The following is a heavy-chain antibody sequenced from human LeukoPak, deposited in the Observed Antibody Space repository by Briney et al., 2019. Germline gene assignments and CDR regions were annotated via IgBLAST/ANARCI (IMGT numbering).Heavy chain of an antibody. Sequence: ASVKVSCKASGYSFSSSGISWVRQAPGQGLEWMGWISGYNGKTNYARNLQGRVTMTTDTSTSTAYMELGSLRSGDTAVYYCAREYRDYYDSSGNFLDYWGQGTLVTVSS. CDR2: ISGYNGKT. J-gene: IGHJ4*02. CDR3: AREYRDYYDSSGNFLDY. D-gene: IGHD3-22*01. V-gene: IGHV1-18*01. CDR1: GYSFSSSG.